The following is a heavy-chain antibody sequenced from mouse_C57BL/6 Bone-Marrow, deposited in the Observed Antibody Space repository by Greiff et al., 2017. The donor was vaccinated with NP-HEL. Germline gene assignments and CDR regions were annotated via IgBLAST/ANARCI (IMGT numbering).Heavy chain of an antibody. J-gene: IGHJ4*01. CDR3: ARLESYDGYWYYAMDY. V-gene: IGHV1-81*01. D-gene: IGHD2-3*01. CDR1: GYTFTSYG. Sequence: VQVVESGAELARPGASVKLSCKASGYTFTSYGISWVKQRTGQGLEWIGEIYPRSGNTYYNEKFKGKATLTADKSSSTAYMELRSLTSEDSAVYFCARLESYDGYWYYAMDYWGQGTSVTVSS. CDR2: IYPRSGNT.